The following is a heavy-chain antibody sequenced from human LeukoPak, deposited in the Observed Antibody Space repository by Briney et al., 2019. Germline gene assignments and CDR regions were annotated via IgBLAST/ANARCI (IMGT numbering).Heavy chain of an antibody. CDR2: ISSSSSYI. Sequence: GGSLRLPCAASGFTFSSYSMNWVRQAPGKGLEWVSSISSSSSYIYYADSVKGRFTISRDNSKNTLYLQMNRLRAEDTAVHYCAKVPGRRRDGYNYWGQGALVTVSS. V-gene: IGHV3-21*04. J-gene: IGHJ4*02. CDR1: GFTFSSYS. CDR3: AKVPGRRRDGYNY. D-gene: IGHD5-24*01.